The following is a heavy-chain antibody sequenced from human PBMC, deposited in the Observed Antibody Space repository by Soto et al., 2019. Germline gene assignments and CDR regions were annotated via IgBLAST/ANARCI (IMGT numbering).Heavy chain of an antibody. CDR3: ATMGHPFDY. Sequence: EVQLVESGGGLVQPGGSLRLSCAASGFTFSSYGMNWVRQAPGKGLEWVSYSSRSSSTIYYADSVKGRFTISRDNAKNSLFLQMNSLRAEDTAVYYCATMGHPFDYWGQGTLVTVSS. D-gene: IGHD2-8*01. J-gene: IGHJ4*02. CDR2: SSRSSSTI. V-gene: IGHV3-48*01. CDR1: GFTFSSYG.